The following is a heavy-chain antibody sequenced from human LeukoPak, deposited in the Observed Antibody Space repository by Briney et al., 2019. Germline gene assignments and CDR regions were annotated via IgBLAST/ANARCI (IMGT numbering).Heavy chain of an antibody. D-gene: IGHD3-3*01. Sequence: SVKVSCKASGGTFSSYAISWVRQAPGQGLEWMGRIIPIFGTANYAQKFQGRVTITADESTSIAYMELSSLRSEDTAVYYCARGKDVLRCLEWSHYFDYWGQGTPVTVSS. CDR1: GGTFSSYA. CDR3: ARGKDVLRCLEWSHYFDY. J-gene: IGHJ4*02. CDR2: IIPIFGTA. V-gene: IGHV1-69*15.